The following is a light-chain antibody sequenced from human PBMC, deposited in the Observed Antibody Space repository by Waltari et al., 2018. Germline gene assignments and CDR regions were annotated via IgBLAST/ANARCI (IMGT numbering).Light chain of an antibody. CDR3: QYYDTSLSRV. CDR1: SSSIGGGYD. V-gene: IGLV1-40*01. J-gene: IGLJ1*01. CDR2: DNS. Sequence: SVLSQPPSLSGDPAQSVAIPCKGRSSSIGGGYDVLGYQQHPGTAPKLLIYDNSNRLAGVPDRFAGSNSRTSASLGITGRQAENEANYYCQYYDTSLSRVFGSGTKVIVL.